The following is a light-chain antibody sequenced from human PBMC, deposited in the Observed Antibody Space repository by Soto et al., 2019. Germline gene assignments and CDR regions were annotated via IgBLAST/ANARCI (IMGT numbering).Light chain of an antibody. CDR2: KAS. CDR3: QQYSTSSIS. CDR1: ESISDW. J-gene: IGKJ5*01. Sequence: IQMTQSPSTLSASVGDRVTFTCRASESISDWLVWYHQKPGKAPKLLIYKASRLESGVPSRFSGSASGTEFTLTITSVQPDDFGTYYCQQYSTSSISFGLGTRREIK. V-gene: IGKV1-5*03.